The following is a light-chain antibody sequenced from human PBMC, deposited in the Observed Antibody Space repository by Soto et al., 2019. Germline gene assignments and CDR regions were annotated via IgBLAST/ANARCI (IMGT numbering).Light chain of an antibody. CDR3: CSFAGSSTFYV. Sequence: QSVLTQPASVSGSPGQSITISCTGTSSDVGSSNLVSWYQQDPGKAPKLIIYEGSRRPSGVSGRFSGSKSGNTASLTISGLQAEDEDDYYCCSFAGSSTFYVFGTGTKVTVL. V-gene: IGLV2-23*01. CDR1: SSDVGSSNL. CDR2: EGS. J-gene: IGLJ1*01.